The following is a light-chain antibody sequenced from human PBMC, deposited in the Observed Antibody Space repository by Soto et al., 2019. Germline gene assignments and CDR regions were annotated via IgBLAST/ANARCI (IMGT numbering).Light chain of an antibody. CDR1: QSIGSW. V-gene: IGKV1-5*03. CDR3: QQYNGDSRT. J-gene: IGKJ1*01. CDR2: KAS. Sequence: DIQMTQSPSTLSASVGDRVTITCRASQSIGSWLAWYQQKPGKAPKVLIYKASSLESGVPSRFSGSGSGTDFTRTISSLKPDDVATYYCQQYNGDSRTFGQGTKVEIK.